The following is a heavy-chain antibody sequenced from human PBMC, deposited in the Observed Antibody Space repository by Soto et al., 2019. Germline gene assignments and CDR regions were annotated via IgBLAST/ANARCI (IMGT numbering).Heavy chain of an antibody. Sequence: EMQLVESGGGLVQPGGSLRLSCAASGFTVSSNYMSWVRQAPGKGLEWVSGIYTGGTTYYADSVKGRFTISRDNSKNMLFLQMNSLRAEDTAVYYCARDYSGYDEHYYYMDVWGKGTTVTVSS. J-gene: IGHJ6*03. CDR1: GFTVSSNY. CDR3: ARDYSGYDEHYYYMDV. V-gene: IGHV3-66*01. D-gene: IGHD5-12*01. CDR2: IYTGGTT.